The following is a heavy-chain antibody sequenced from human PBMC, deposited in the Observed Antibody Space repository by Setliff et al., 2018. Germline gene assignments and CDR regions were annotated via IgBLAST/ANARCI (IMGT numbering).Heavy chain of an antibody. CDR3: VRRAAGKGWFDP. V-gene: IGHV3-53*01. J-gene: IGHJ5*02. CDR1: EFYVSHTY. D-gene: IGHD6-13*01. Sequence: GGSLRLSCVASEFYVSHTYMSWVRQAPGKGLEWVAVVYGDGTTYIADAGEGRFTTSRDNSKNTVYLQMNSLGPEDTAVYYCVRRAAGKGWFDPWGQGTLVTVSS. CDR2: VYGDGTT.